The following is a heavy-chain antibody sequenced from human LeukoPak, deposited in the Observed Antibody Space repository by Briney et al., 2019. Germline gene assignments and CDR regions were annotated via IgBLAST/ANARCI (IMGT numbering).Heavy chain of an antibody. Sequence: PGGSLRLSCAASGFIFSNYEMNWVRQAPGKGLEWVSHSSSSGSTIYYAGSVKGRFTIARDNAKNSVYLQMNSLRAEDTAVYYCARGSLHSAYGFDYWGQGTLVTVSS. V-gene: IGHV3-48*03. CDR3: ARGSLHSAYGFDY. CDR1: GFIFSNYE. CDR2: SSSSGSTI. J-gene: IGHJ4*02. D-gene: IGHD5-12*01.